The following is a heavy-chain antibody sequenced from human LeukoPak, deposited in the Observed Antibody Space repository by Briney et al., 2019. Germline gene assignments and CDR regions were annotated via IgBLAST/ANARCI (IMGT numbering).Heavy chain of an antibody. CDR3: AKDGGPYGGIRGYFDY. CDR1: GFTFDDYA. CDR2: ISWNSGSI. J-gene: IGHJ4*02. V-gene: IGHV3-9*03. Sequence: GGSLRLSCAASGFTFDDYAMHWVRQAPGKGLERVSGISWNSGSIDYADSVKGRFTISRDNAKKFLFLQMNSLRVEDMALYYCAKDGGPYGGIRGYFDYWGQGTLVTASS. D-gene: IGHD4-23*01.